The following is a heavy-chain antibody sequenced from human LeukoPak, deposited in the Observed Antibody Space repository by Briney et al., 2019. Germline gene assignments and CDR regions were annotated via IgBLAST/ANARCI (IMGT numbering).Heavy chain of an antibody. J-gene: IGHJ4*02. V-gene: IGHV5-51*01. CDR2: IYPGDSDT. CDR1: GYSFTNYW. CDR3: ALNYYDSSGSFDY. D-gene: IGHD3-22*01. Sequence: GESLKISCKGSGYSFTNYWIGWVRQMPGKGLEWMGIIYPGDSDTRYSPSFQGQVTISADKSISTAYLQWSSLKASDTAMYYCALNYYDSSGSFDYWGQGTLVTVSS.